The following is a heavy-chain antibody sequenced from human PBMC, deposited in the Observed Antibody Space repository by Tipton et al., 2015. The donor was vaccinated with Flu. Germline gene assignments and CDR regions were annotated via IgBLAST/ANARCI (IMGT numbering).Heavy chain of an antibody. CDR2: IYRDGSS. J-gene: IGHJ6*02. Sequence: TLSLTCTVSGSSINSGSYWGWIRQFPGRGLEWIGYIYRDGSSYSNPSLRSRLTISIDASMKQFSLKLRSMTAADTAVYYCARRGSGSYYYRGMDVWGQGTLVTVSS. CDR1: GSSINSGSY. CDR3: ARRGSGSYYYRGMDV. V-gene: IGHV4-31*03. D-gene: IGHD3-10*01.